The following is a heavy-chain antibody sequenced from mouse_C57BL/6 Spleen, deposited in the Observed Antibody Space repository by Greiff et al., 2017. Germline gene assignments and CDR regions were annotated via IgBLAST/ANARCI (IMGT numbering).Heavy chain of an antibody. D-gene: IGHD2-4*01. CDR2: IDPENGDT. J-gene: IGHJ4*01. Sequence: VQLQQSGAELVRPGASVKLSCTASGFNIKDDYMHWVKQRPEQGLEWIGWIDPENGDTEYASKFQGKATITADTSSNTAYLQLSSLTSEDTAVYYCTRSDYDEGYAMDYWGQGTSVTVSS. CDR3: TRSDYDEGYAMDY. V-gene: IGHV14-4*01. CDR1: GFNIKDDY.